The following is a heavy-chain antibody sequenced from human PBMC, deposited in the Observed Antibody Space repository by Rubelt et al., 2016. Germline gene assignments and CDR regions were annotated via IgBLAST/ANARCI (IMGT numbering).Heavy chain of an antibody. CDR3: AKDGRRDDYGDSRPLDY. CDR2: ISASGGTT. V-gene: IGHV3-11*04. J-gene: IGHJ4*02. D-gene: IGHD4-17*01. Sequence: GKGLEWLSGISASGGTTYYADSVKGRFTISRDNAKNSLYLHMNSLRAEDTAVYYCAKDGRRDDYGDSRPLDYWGQGTLVTVSS.